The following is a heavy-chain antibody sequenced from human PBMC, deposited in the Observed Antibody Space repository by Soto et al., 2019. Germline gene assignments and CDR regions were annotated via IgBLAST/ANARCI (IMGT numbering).Heavy chain of an antibody. CDR3: APLSVSLSGPYGIHV. D-gene: IGHD2-15*01. J-gene: IGHJ6*02. CDR1: GYSVSSSDYY. V-gene: IGHV4-39*01. Sequence: SETLSLTCSVSGYSVSSSDYYWAWIRQPPGKGLEWIGSMLYSGPTYYNPSLKSRVTLSVDTSKNQFSVRLNSVTASDTAVYYCAPLSVSLSGPYGIHVWGQGTTVTDSS. CDR2: MLYSGPT.